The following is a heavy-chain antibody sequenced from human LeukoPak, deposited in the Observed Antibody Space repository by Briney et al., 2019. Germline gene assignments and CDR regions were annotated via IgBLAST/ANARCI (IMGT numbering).Heavy chain of an antibody. J-gene: IGHJ4*02. D-gene: IGHD4/OR15-4a*01. V-gene: IGHV3-21*06. CDR3: ARKGYGGFD. Sequence: GRFTISRENAKNSLFLQMNSLRVEDTAVYYCARKGYGGFDWGQGTLVTVSS.